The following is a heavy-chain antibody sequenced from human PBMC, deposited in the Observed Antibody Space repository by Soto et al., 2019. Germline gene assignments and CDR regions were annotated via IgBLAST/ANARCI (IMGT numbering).Heavy chain of an antibody. D-gene: IGHD3-10*02. CDR1: GYTFTSYEYS. CDR2: INPNSGGS. CDR3: ARSPATMFPPLDY. J-gene: IGHJ4*02. V-gene: IGHV1-2*02. Sequence: QVQLVQSGAEVKKPGASVKVSCKASGYTFTSYEYSIHWVRQAPGQGLEWMGWINPNSGGSNYAQNFQGRVTVTRYTSISTAYMELTRLRSDATAVYFCARSPATMFPPLDYWGQGTLVTVSS.